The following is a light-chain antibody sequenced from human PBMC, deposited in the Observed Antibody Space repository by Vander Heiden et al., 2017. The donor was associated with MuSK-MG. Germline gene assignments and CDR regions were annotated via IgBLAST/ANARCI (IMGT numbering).Light chain of an antibody. J-gene: IGKJ3*01. CDR3: QQYYSYPLT. CDR2: AAS. V-gene: IGKV1-8*01. CDR1: QGISSY. Sequence: AIRMTQPPSSFSASTGDRVTITCRASQGISSYLAWYQQNPGKAPKLLIYAASTLQSGVPSRFSGSGSGTDFTLTISCLQSEDFATYYCQQYYSYPLTFGPGTKVDIK.